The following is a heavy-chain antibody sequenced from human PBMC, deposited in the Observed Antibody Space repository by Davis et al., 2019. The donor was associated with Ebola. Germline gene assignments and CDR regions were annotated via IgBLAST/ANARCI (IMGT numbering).Heavy chain of an antibody. J-gene: IGHJ3*02. Sequence: AASVKVSCKASGYTFTSHYMHWVRQAPGQGLEWMGILNPSGGSTSYAQKFQGRVTMTRDTSTNTVHMELSSLRSEDTAVYYCARHDTMIVDAFDIWGQGTMVTVSS. CDR3: ARHDTMIVDAFDI. D-gene: IGHD3-22*01. CDR1: GYTFTSHY. CDR2: LNPSGGST. V-gene: IGHV1-46*01.